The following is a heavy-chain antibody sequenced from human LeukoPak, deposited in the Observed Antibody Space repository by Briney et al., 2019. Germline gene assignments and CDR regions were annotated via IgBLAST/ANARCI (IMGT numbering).Heavy chain of an antibody. J-gene: IGHJ4*02. CDR1: GFTFSTYE. CDR2: ISRSGATT. D-gene: IGHD6-19*01. CDR3: ARDTSGWYMDY. V-gene: IGHV3-48*03. Sequence: GGSLRLSCTASGFTFSTYEFQWVRQAPGKGLEWVAYISRSGATTYYADSVKGRFTISRDSAKNSLYLQINNLRAEDTAVYYCARDTSGWYMDYWGQGTLVTVSS.